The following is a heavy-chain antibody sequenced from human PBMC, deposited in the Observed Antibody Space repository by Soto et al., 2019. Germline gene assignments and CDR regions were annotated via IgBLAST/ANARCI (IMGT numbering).Heavy chain of an antibody. CDR3: ARHMYGSGSYYLDY. CDR2: FLYTGST. D-gene: IGHD3-10*01. CDR1: GGSICSYY. Sequence: SETLSLTCSVSGGSICSYYWSWIRQPPGKGLEWIGYFLYTGSTNYNPSLKSRVTISVDTSKNQFSLKLSSVTAADTAVYYCARHMYGSGSYYLDYWGQGTLVTVSS. J-gene: IGHJ4*02. V-gene: IGHV4-59*08.